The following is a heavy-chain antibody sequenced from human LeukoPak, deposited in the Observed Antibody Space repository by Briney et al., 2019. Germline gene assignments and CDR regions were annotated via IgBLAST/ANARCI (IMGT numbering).Heavy chain of an antibody. J-gene: IGHJ4*02. CDR1: GYTFTSYG. D-gene: IGHD6-6*01. CDR2: ISAYNGNT. CDR3: ASGEYSRTRLGY. Sequence: ASVKVSCKASGYTFTSYGISWVRQAPGQGLEWMGWISAYNGNTNYAQKLQGRVTMTTDTSTSTAYVELRSLRSDDTAVYYCASGEYSRTRLGYWGQGTLVTVSS. V-gene: IGHV1-18*01.